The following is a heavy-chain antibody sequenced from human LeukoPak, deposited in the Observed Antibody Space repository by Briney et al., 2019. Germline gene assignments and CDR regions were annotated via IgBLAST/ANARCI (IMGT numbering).Heavy chain of an antibody. CDR3: ARIRRYSDGYNWFDP. Sequence: SVKVSCTASGGTFSSYAISWVRQAPGQGLEWMGRIIPILGIANYAQKLQGRLTITADKSTSTAYMALSSLRSEDTAVYYCARIRRYSDGYNWFDPWGQGTLVTVSS. D-gene: IGHD5-18*01. V-gene: IGHV1-69*04. CDR2: IIPILGIA. CDR1: GGTFSSYA. J-gene: IGHJ5*02.